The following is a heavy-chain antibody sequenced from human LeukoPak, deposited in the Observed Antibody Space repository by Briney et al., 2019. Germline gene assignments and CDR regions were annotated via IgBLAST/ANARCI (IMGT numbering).Heavy chain of an antibody. D-gene: IGHD3-9*01. Sequence: GGSLRLSCAASGFTFSSYSMNWVRQAPGKGLEWVSSISSSSSYIYYADSVKGRFTISRDDAKNSLYLQMNSLRAEDTAVYYCARHWFDYDILTGGVDYWGQGTLVTVSS. CDR1: GFTFSSYS. CDR3: ARHWFDYDILTGGVDY. V-gene: IGHV3-21*01. CDR2: ISSSSSYI. J-gene: IGHJ4*02.